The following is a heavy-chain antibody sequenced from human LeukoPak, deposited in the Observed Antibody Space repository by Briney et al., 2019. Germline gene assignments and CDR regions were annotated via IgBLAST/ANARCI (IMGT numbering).Heavy chain of an antibody. CDR2: IHPGDSIT. Sequence: GESLKISCKGSGYSFSSYWIGWVRQMPGKGLEWMGLIHPGDSITRYSPSFQGQVTISADKSISTAYAQWSSLGASDTATYYCARHRHGGNLLDSWGQGTLVTVSS. V-gene: IGHV5-51*01. CDR3: ARHRHGGNLLDS. D-gene: IGHD4-23*01. CDR1: GYSFSSYW. J-gene: IGHJ4*02.